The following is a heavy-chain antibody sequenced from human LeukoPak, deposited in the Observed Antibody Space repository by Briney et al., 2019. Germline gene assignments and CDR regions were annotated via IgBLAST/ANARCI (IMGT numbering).Heavy chain of an antibody. J-gene: IGHJ4*02. Sequence: ASETLFLTCTVSGGSIGSYHWSWIRQPPGKGLEWVWHNYYNGSTNYNPSLKSRVTISVDTSKNQFSLKLTSVTAADTAVYYCARQVAATAPVGYWGQGTLVTVSS. V-gene: IGHV4-59*08. CDR1: GGSIGSYH. CDR2: NYYNGST. CDR3: ARQVAATAPVGY. D-gene: IGHD6-13*01.